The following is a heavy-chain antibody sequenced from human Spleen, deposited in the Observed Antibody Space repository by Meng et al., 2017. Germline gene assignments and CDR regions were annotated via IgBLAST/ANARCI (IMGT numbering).Heavy chain of an antibody. V-gene: IGHV1-18*01. Sequence: ASVKVSCKASGYTFTSYGISWVRQAPGQGLEWMGWISAYNGNTNYAQKLQGRVTMTTDTSTTTAYMELRSLTSDDTAVYFCAAGRHCSGGSCYLGVEDGGQGTLVTVSS. D-gene: IGHD2-15*01. CDR3: AAGRHCSGGSCYLGVED. CDR1: GYTFTSYG. CDR2: ISAYNGNT. J-gene: IGHJ4*02.